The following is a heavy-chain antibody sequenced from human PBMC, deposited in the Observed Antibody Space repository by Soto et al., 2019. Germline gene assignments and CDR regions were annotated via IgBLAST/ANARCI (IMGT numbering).Heavy chain of an antibody. CDR1: SGSIDNVYW. CDR2: IYYSGST. D-gene: IGHD3-22*01. Sequence: SETLSLTCAVSSGSIDNVYWWSWVRQSPGKGLEWIGSIYYSGSTYYNPSLKSRVTISVDTSKNQFSLKLTSVTAADTAVYYCARDYYDSSDYTTNWFDPWGQGTLVT. V-gene: IGHV4-39*01. CDR3: ARDYYDSSDYTTNWFDP. J-gene: IGHJ5*02.